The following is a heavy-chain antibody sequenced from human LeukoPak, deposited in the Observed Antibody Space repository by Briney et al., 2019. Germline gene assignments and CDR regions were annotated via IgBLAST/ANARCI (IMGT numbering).Heavy chain of an antibody. CDR3: AREPHSMKYYYGSGSLAGILDV. CDR1: GDSITSYF. D-gene: IGHD3-10*01. Sequence: SETLSLTCTVSGDSITSYFWSWIRQPPGKGLEWVGYIFYSGITNYNPSLKSRVTISVDTSKNQFSLKLSSVTAADTAVYYCAREPHSMKYYYGSGSLAGILDVWGKGTTVTVSS. J-gene: IGHJ6*04. CDR2: IFYSGIT. V-gene: IGHV4-59*01.